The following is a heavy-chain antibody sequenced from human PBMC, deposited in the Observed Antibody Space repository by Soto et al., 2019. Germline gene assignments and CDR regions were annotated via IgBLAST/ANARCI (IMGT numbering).Heavy chain of an antibody. CDR2: ISSSSSFI. CDR1: GFTFSTYT. D-gene: IGHD5-12*01. Sequence: EVQLVESGGGLVKPGGSLRLSCAASGFTFSTYTMIWVRQAPGKGLEWVSSISSSSSFIYYADSVKGRFTISRDNAKNSLYLQLNSLRVEDTAVYYCARPRGYSGYNTVDYYYHGMDVWGQGTTVTVAS. J-gene: IGHJ6*02. V-gene: IGHV3-21*01. CDR3: ARPRGYSGYNTVDYYYHGMDV.